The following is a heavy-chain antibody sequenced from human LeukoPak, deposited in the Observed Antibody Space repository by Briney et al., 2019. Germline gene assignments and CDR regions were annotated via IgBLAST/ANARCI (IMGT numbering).Heavy chain of an antibody. CDR2: ISWNSGSI. Sequence: GGSLRLSCAASGFTFDDYAMHWVRQAPGKGLEWVSGISWNSGSIGYADSVKGRFTISRDNAKNSLYLQMNSLRAKDMALYYCAKDTGRYSYGYYFDYWGQGTLVTVSS. D-gene: IGHD5-18*01. V-gene: IGHV3-9*03. CDR1: GFTFDDYA. CDR3: AKDTGRYSYGYYFDY. J-gene: IGHJ4*02.